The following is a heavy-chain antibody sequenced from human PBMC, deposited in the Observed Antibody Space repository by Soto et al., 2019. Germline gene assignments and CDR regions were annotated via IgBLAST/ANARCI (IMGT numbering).Heavy chain of an antibody. D-gene: IGHD3-22*01. V-gene: IGHV1-18*01. Sequence: QGQLVQSGAEVKKPGGSVKVSCKASGYTFITYGVSWVRQAPGQGLDWLGWISTYNGNTRYAERLQGRVTMTTDTTTNTAYMELRNLRSDDTAVYYCARGPTDYYDNSANYFLDYWGQGTLVTVSS. CDR1: GYTFITYG. CDR2: ISTYNGNT. J-gene: IGHJ4*02. CDR3: ARGPTDYYDNSANYFLDY.